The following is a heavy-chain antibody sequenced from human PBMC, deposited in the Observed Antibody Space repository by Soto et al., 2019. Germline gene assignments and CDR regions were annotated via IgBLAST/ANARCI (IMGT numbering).Heavy chain of an antibody. CDR1: GSSFAGYW. CDR3: ARQIYDSDTGPNFQYYFDS. CDR2: IDPSDSQT. V-gene: IGHV5-10-1*01. D-gene: IGHD3-22*01. Sequence: GESLKISCTGSGSSFAGYWITWVRPKPGKGLEWMGRIDPSDSQTYYSPSFRGHVTISVTKSITTVFLQWSSLRASDTAMYYCARQIYDSDTGPNFQYYFDSWGQGTPVTVSS. J-gene: IGHJ4*02.